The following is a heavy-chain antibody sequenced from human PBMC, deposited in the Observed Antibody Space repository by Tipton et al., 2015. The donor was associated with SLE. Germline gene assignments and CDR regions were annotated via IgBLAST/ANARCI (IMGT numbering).Heavy chain of an antibody. D-gene: IGHD3-10*01. Sequence: TLSLTCIVSGGSISSSSYYWGWIRQPPGKGLEWIGCINYSGSTYYNPSLKSRVTISVDTSKNLFSLKLSSVTAADTAVYYCAREPSMVGAFDIWGQGTIVAVSS. CDR2: INYSGST. J-gene: IGHJ3*02. V-gene: IGHV4-39*07. CDR1: GGSISSSSYY. CDR3: AREPSMVGAFDI.